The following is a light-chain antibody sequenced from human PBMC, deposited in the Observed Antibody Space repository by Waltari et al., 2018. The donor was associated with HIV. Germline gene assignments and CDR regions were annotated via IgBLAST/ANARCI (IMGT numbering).Light chain of an antibody. J-gene: IGKJ2*01. CDR1: EGISRF. Sequence: DIHLTQSPAYLSASVGDRVTFTCRASEGISRFLAWYKQKPGKAPKLLMYTVSTLQSGVPSRFSGSGSGTEFTRTVTSLQPEDFATYYCQQFKSYPFTFGQGTKLEIK. V-gene: IGKV1-9*01. CDR2: TVS. CDR3: QQFKSYPFT.